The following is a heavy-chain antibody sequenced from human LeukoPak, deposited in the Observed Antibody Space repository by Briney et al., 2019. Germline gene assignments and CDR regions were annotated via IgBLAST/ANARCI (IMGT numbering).Heavy chain of an antibody. V-gene: IGHV3-7*03. CDR2: IKQDGSEK. D-gene: IGHD5-18*01. Sequence: GGSLRLSCEASGFTFSSYWMSWVRQAPGKGLEWVANIKQDGSEKYYVDSVKGRFTISRDNSKNTLYLQMNSLRAEDTAVYYCTSSNDTANYWGQGTLVTVSS. CDR3: TSSNDTANY. J-gene: IGHJ4*02. CDR1: GFTFSSYW.